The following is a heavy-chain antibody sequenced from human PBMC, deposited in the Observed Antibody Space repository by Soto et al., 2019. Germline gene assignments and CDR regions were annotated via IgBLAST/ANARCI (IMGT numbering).Heavy chain of an antibody. D-gene: IGHD4-17*01. CDR2: IYYSGDT. Sequence: SETLSLTCTVSGGSISSGAYYWSWVRQHPGKGLEWIGYIYYSGDTYYNPSLWGRVSISVDTSKNQFSLRLSSMTAADTAVYYCARVDDYGGNFYFDYWAREPWSPSPQ. J-gene: IGHJ4*02. CDR1: GGSISSGAYY. V-gene: IGHV4-31*03. CDR3: ARVDDYGGNFYFDY.